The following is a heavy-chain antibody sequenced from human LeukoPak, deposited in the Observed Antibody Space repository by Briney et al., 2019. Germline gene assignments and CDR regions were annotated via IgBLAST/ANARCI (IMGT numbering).Heavy chain of an antibody. V-gene: IGHV1-18*01. CDR2: ISAYNGNT. Sequence: ASVKVSCKASGYTFTSSGISWVRQAPGQGLEWMGWISAYNGNTNYAQKLQGRVTMTTDTSTSTAYMELSSLRSEDTAVYYCAKGQPYNYFDYWGQGTLVTVSS. J-gene: IGHJ4*02. CDR1: GYTFTSSG. CDR3: AKGQPYNYFDY. D-gene: IGHD4-11*01.